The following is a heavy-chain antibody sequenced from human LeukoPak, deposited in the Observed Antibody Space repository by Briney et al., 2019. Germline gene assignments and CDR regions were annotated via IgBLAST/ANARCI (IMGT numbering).Heavy chain of an antibody. V-gene: IGHV4-34*01. Sequence: SETLSLTCAVSGGSISGYYWSWIRRPPGKGLEWIGEINYSGSTNYNPSLKSRVTISVDTSKNQFSLKLSSVTAADTAVYYCARGDRIAAAGTSLWFDPWGQGTTVTVSS. CDR1: GGSISGYY. D-gene: IGHD6-13*01. CDR3: ARGDRIAAAGTSLWFDP. CDR2: INYSGST. J-gene: IGHJ5*01.